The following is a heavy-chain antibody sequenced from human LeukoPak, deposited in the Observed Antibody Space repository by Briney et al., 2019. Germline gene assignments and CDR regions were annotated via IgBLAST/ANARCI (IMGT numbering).Heavy chain of an antibody. V-gene: IGHV3-48*04. CDR2: ISSSSSTI. CDR1: GFTFSSYS. D-gene: IGHD5-24*01. CDR3: ARGAERNYYYYMDV. J-gene: IGHJ6*03. Sequence: PGGSLRLSCAASGFTFSSYSMNWVRQAPGKGLEWVSYISSSSSTIYYADSVKGRFTISRDNAKNSLYLQMNSLRAEDTAVYYCARGAERNYYYYMDVWGKGTTVTISS.